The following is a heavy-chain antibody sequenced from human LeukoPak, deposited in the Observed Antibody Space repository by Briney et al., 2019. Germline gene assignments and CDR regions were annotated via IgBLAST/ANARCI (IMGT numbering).Heavy chain of an antibody. D-gene: IGHD2-15*01. J-gene: IGHJ4*02. CDR1: GYTFTSYY. CDR2: INPSGGST. V-gene: IGHV1-46*01. Sequence: ASVKVSCKASGYTFTSYYMHWVRQAPGQGLEWMGIINPSGGSTSYAQKFQGRVTMTRDTSTSTAYMELRSLRSDDTAVYYCARDERWSVDYWGQGTLVTVSS. CDR3: ARDERWSVDY.